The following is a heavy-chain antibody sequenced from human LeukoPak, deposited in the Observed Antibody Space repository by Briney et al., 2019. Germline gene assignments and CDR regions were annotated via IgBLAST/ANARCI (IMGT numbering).Heavy chain of an antibody. CDR1: RYTFIGYD. CDR3: ARILVRGGNWFDP. CDR2: INPNSGVT. Sequence: GASVKVSCKASRYTFIGYDMHWVRQAPGQGLEWMGWINPNSGVTNFAQRFQGRVTVTRDTSISTVYMELSGLRSDDTAIYYCARILVRGGNWFDPWGQGTLVTVSS. D-gene: IGHD3-10*01. J-gene: IGHJ5*02. V-gene: IGHV1-2*02.